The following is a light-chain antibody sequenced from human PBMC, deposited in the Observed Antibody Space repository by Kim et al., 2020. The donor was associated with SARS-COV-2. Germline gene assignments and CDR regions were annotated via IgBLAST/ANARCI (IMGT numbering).Light chain of an antibody. CDR3: QSDDRSSKV. CDR2: KSK. Sequence: GKTVTNSWTRNSGSIGSNYVEWYQQRQGSAANIVIYKSKYRPTGVPERFSGSIDGYSDSASLAISGLKTEDEADYYCQSDDRSSKVFGGGTQLTVL. V-gene: IGLV6-57*03. CDR1: SGSIGSNY. J-gene: IGLJ3*02.